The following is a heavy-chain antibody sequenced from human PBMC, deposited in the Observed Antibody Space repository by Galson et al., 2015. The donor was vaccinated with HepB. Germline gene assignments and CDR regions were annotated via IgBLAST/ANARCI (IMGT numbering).Heavy chain of an antibody. CDR2: ISSSSSYI. CDR1: GCTFSSYS. Sequence: SLRLSCAASGCTFSSYSMNWVRQAPGKGLEWVSSISSSSSYIYYAHSVKGRFTISRDNAENSLYLQMNSLRAEDTAVYYSARAAAPYYYYYMDVWGKGTTVTVSS. D-gene: IGHD2-2*01. CDR3: ARAAAPYYYYYMDV. V-gene: IGHV3-21*01. J-gene: IGHJ6*03.